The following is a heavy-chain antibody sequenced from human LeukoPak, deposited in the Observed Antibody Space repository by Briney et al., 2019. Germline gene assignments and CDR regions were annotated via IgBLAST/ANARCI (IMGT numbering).Heavy chain of an antibody. D-gene: IGHD2-2*01. J-gene: IGHJ6*02. V-gene: IGHV5-51*01. CDR2: IYPGDSDT. CDR3: ARLGCSSTSCYPRGGYYYYGMDV. CDR1: GYSFTSYW. Sequence: GESLKISCKGSGYSFTSYWIGWVRQMPGKGLEWMGIIYPGDSDTRYSPSFQGQVTISADKSISTAYLQWSSLKASDTAMYYCARLGCSSTSCYPRGGYYYYGMDVWGQGTTVTVSS.